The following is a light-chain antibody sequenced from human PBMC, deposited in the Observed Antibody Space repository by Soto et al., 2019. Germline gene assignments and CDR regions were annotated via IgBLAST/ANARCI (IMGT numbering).Light chain of an antibody. CDR2: KAS. CDR1: QSIVRW. V-gene: IGKV1-5*03. CDR3: QQYNSLTWT. Sequence: IQMTQAPSTLSSSFVDTVTITCRATQSIVRWLAWYQQQPGKAPKLLIYKASSLESGVPSRFSGSGSGTEFTLTISSLQPDDFATYYCQQYNSLTWTFGQGTKVDIK. J-gene: IGKJ1*01.